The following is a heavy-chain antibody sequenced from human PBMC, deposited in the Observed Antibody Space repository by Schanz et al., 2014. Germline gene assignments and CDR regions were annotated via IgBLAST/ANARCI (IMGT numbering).Heavy chain of an antibody. CDR2: LSGSGGST. Sequence: EVQLLESGGGLVQPGGSLRLSCAASGFTFSSYAMSWVRQAPGKGLEWVSALSGSGGSTYYADSVKGRFTISRDNSENTLYLQMNSLRAEDTAVYYCARDRGYCSGGSCLTFDYWGQGTLVTVSS. V-gene: IGHV3-23*01. J-gene: IGHJ4*02. D-gene: IGHD2-15*01. CDR1: GFTFSSYA. CDR3: ARDRGYCSGGSCLTFDY.